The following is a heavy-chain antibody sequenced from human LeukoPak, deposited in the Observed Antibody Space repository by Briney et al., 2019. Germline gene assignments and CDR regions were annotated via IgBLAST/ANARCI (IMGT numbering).Heavy chain of an antibody. J-gene: IGHJ6*02. D-gene: IGHD6-19*01. V-gene: IGHV3-30*18. CDR3: AKDSGQWLVNGMDV. CDR1: GFTFSSYG. CDR2: ISYDGSNK. Sequence: AGSLRLSCAASGFTFSSYGMNWVRQAPGKGLEWVAVISYDGSNKYYADSVKGRFTISRDNSKNTLYLQMNSLRAEDTAVYYCAKDSGQWLVNGMDVWGRGTTVTVS.